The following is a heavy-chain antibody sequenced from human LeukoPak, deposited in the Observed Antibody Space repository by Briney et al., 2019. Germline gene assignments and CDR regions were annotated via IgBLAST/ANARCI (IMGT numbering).Heavy chain of an antibody. Sequence: GRSLRLSCVGSGFTFSTDDMTWVRQPPGNGPEWALVVSGRADSPYYADSVKGRFTTSRDNSKNTRYLQLKTLRADDTAIYYCAKGDSSPSPVYHYWGQGTLVTVSS. CDR2: VSGRADSP. CDR3: AKGDSSPSPVYHY. CDR1: GFTFSTDD. V-gene: IGHV3-23*01. D-gene: IGHD6-6*01. J-gene: IGHJ4*02.